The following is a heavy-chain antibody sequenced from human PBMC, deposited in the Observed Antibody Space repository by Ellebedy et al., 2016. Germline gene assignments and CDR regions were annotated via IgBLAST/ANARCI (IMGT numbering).Heavy chain of an antibody. CDR1: GLNFNTFF. J-gene: IGHJ4*02. CDR2: IVNTGRET. CDR3: TRDGREWSRDY. V-gene: IGHV3-21*04. D-gene: IGHD3-3*01. Sequence: GESLKISXTASGLNFNTFFMSWVRQAPGKGLEWVGTIVNTGRETYYADPFKGRFTISRDNAMNLVDLHLYSLTVEDTAVYFCTRDGREWSRDYWGQGTLVTVSS.